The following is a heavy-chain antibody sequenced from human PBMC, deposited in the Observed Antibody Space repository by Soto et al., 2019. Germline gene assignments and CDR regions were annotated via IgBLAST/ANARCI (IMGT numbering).Heavy chain of an antibody. CDR2: ILSNDET. CDR3: ARDSQWLTFDY. Sequence: QVTLKESGPVLVKPTETLTLTCTVSGFSLSNARMGVSWIRQPPGKALEWLAHILSNDETSYSTSLKSRLTISKDTSKSQVVLTMTNMDPVDTDTYYCARDSQWLTFDYWGQGTLVTVSS. J-gene: IGHJ4*02. CDR1: GFSLSNARMG. D-gene: IGHD6-19*01. V-gene: IGHV2-26*01.